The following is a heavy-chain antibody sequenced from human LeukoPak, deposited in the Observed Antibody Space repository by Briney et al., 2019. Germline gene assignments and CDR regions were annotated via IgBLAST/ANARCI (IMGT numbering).Heavy chain of an antibody. Sequence: GGSLRLSCTGSGSTFGDYGMSWFRQPPGKGLEWVGFIRSKAYRWTTGYVAFVKGRFNISRDDSKSDVYLQMNGLKTEDTGVYYCARRSGWYPWGDYWGQGTLVTVSS. V-gene: IGHV3-49*03. CDR1: GSTFGDYG. CDR2: IRSKAYRWTT. D-gene: IGHD6-19*01. CDR3: ARRSGWYPWGDY. J-gene: IGHJ4*02.